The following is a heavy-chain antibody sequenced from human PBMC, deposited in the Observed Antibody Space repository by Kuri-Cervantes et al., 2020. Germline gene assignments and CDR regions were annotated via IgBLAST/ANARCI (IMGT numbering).Heavy chain of an antibody. V-gene: IGHV3-15*04. CDR3: TARVPSTYYFDY. Sequence: GESLKISCAASGFTFSNAWMSWVRQAPGKGLEWVGRIGSKTDGGTTDYAAPVKGRFTISSDDSKNTLYLQMNSLKTEDTAVYYCTARVPSTYYFDYWGQGTLVTVSS. D-gene: IGHD2-2*01. J-gene: IGHJ4*02. CDR2: IGSKTDGGTT. CDR1: GFTFSNAW.